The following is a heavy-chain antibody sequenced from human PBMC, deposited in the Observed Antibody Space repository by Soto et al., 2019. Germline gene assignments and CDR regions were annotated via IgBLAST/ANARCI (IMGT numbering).Heavy chain of an antibody. J-gene: IGHJ4*02. D-gene: IGHD2-21*02. CDR3: VRYGVAATY. CDR2: MNPNSGTT. Sequence: QVQLVQSGAEIKKPGASVKVSCRTSGYTFTIYNINWVRQATGQGLEWMGWMNPNSGTTGYAQKFQDRITLTRDTSITTAYMELSSLRSDDTAVYFCVRYGVAATYWGQGTLVTVSS. CDR1: GYTFTIYN. V-gene: IGHV1-8*01.